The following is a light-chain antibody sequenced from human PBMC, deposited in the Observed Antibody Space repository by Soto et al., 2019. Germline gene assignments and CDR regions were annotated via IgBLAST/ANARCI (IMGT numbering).Light chain of an antibody. J-gene: IGKJ3*01. CDR3: QQYNSYSLFT. Sequence: DIQMTQSPSTLSASVGDTVIITCRASQSIRSWLAWYQQKPGKVPKLLIYKASSLESGVPSRFSGSGSGTEFTLTISSLQPDDYATYYCQQYNSYSLFTFGPGTKVDIK. V-gene: IGKV1-5*03. CDR1: QSIRSW. CDR2: KAS.